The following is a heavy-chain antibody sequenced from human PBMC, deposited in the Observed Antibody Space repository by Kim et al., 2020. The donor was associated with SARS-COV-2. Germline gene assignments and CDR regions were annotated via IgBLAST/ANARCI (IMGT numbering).Heavy chain of an antibody. CDR2: ISGSGYTI. V-gene: IGHV3-23*01. CDR3: AKGEVGGVPLHYFEN. D-gene: IGHD3-16*01. CDR1: GFTFSSHA. Sequence: GGSLRLSCVASGFTFSSHAMSWVRQAPGKGLEWVSIISGSGYTIYYADSVKGRFTISRDNSKNTLYLQMDSLRPEDTAVYYCAKGEVGGVPLHYFENWGQGTLVTASS. J-gene: IGHJ4*02.